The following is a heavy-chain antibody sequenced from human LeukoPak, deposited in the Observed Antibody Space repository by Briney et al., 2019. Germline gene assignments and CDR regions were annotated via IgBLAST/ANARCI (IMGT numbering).Heavy chain of an antibody. CDR2: ISYDGSNK. D-gene: IGHD2-21*02. V-gene: IGHV3-30-3*01. J-gene: IGHJ4*02. CDR3: ATTHVVVTANFDY. CDR1: GFTFSGYA. Sequence: GRSLRLSCAASGFTFSGYAMHWVRQAPGKGLEWVAVISYDGSNKYYADSVKGRFTISRDNSKNTLYLQMNSLRAEDTAVYYCATTHVVVTANFDYWGQGTLVTVSS.